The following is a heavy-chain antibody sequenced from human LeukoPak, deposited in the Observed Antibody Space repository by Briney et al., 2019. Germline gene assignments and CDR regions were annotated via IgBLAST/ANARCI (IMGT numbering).Heavy chain of an antibody. Sequence: GGSLSLSCAASGFAFSIAWVTWVRQAPGKGLEWVGRIRSNTDGGTTDYAAPVKGRFTISRDDSTNTVYLQMKSLKTEDTGVYYCTTNPPDFDIWGQGTMVTVSS. V-gene: IGHV3-15*01. CDR2: IRSNTDGGTT. CDR1: GFAFSIAW. J-gene: IGHJ3*02. CDR3: TTNPPDFDI.